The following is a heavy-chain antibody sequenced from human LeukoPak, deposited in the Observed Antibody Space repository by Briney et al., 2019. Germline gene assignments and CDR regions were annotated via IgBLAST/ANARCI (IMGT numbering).Heavy chain of an antibody. CDR1: GGSISSSSYY. Sequence: SETLSLTCTVSGGSISSSSYYWGWIRQPPGKGLEWIGSIYSSGSTNYNPSLKSRVTISVDKSKNQFSLKLTSVTAADTAVYYCARRASYYDSSGYYRGDAFDIWGQGTMVTVSS. D-gene: IGHD3-22*01. CDR3: ARRASYYDSSGYYRGDAFDI. V-gene: IGHV4-39*07. CDR2: IYSSGST. J-gene: IGHJ3*02.